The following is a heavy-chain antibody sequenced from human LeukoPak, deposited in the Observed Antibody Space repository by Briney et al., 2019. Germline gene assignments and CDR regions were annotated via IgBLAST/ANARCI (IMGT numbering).Heavy chain of an antibody. V-gene: IGHV1-69*04. D-gene: IGHD1-26*01. Sequence: ASVKVSCKASGGTFSSYAISWVRQAPGQGLEWMGRIIPILGIANYAQKFQGRVTITADKSTSTAYMELSSLRSEDTAVYYCASGSGSYTGVYTGMENYFDYWGQGTLVTVSS. CDR3: ASGSGSYTGVYTGMENYFDY. CDR2: IIPILGIA. J-gene: IGHJ4*02. CDR1: GGTFSSYA.